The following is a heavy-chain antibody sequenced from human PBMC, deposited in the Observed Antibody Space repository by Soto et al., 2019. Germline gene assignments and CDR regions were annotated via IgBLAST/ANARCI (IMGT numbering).Heavy chain of an antibody. J-gene: IGHJ5*02. Sequence: SETLSLTCTVSGGSVSSGSYYWSWIRQPPGKGLEWIGYIYYSGSTNYNPSLKSRVTISVDTSKNQFSLKLSSVTAADTAVYYCARDVTNGSGWFDPWGQGTLVTVSS. CDR2: IYYSGST. CDR1: GGSVSSGSYY. CDR3: ARDVTNGSGWFDP. D-gene: IGHD1-1*01. V-gene: IGHV4-61*01.